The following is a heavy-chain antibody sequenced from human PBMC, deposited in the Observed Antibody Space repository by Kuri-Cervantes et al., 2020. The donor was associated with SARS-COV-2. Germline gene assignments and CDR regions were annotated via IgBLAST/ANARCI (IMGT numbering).Heavy chain of an antibody. CDR2: IKSKTDGGTT. CDR1: GFTFSNAW. D-gene: IGHD4-11*01. V-gene: IGHV3-15*01. J-gene: IGHJ4*02. CDR3: ARHYKDDY. Sequence: GESLKISCAASGFTFSNAWMSWVRQAPGKGLEWVGRIKSKTDGGTTDYAAPVKGRFTISRDNSKNSLYLQMNSLRAEDTAVYYCARHYKDDYWGQGTLVTVSS.